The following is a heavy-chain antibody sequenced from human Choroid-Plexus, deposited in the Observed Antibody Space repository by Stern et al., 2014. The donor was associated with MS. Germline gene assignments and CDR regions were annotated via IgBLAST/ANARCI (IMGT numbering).Heavy chain of an antibody. CDR1: GYIFTGYY. Sequence: VQLVGSGAEVKKPGASVKVSCKTSGYIFTGYYIHWVRQAPGQGLEWMASINPNTGGTKYAQKFQGRVTMSRDTSISTAYVELSSLTSDDTAVYYCARDQRGITIFGVVTDYYYLGMDVWGQGTTVTVSS. CDR3: ARDQRGITIFGVVTDYYYLGMDV. V-gene: IGHV1-2*02. D-gene: IGHD3-3*01. J-gene: IGHJ6*02. CDR2: INPNTGGT.